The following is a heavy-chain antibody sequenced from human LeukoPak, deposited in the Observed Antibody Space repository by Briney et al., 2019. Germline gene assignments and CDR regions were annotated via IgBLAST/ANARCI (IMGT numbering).Heavy chain of an antibody. CDR2: IKQDGSEN. J-gene: IGHJ4*02. V-gene: IGHV3-7*05. CDR3: ARDSYTKGDY. D-gene: IGHD2-8*01. CDR1: GFTFSSSW. Sequence: GGSLRLSCAASGFTFSSSWMSWVRQAPGKGLEWVANIKQDGSENNYVDSVKGRFTISRDNAKNSLYLQMNSLRAEDTAVYYCARDSYTKGDYWGQGTLVTVSS.